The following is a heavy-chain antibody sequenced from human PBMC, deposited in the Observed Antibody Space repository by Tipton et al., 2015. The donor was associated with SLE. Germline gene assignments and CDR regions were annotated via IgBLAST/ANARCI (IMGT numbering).Heavy chain of an antibody. CDR3: ARVAPTEVFDY. Sequence: GLVKPSQTLSLTCAVYGESFNGYFWTWIRQPPGKGLEWLAEIIHSGVTNYNPSLRSRVTISVDMSKNQVSLKLSSVTAADTAVYYCARVAPTEVFDYWGQGTLVTVSS. V-gene: IGHV4-34*12. D-gene: IGHD1-1*01. J-gene: IGHJ4*02. CDR2: IIHSGVT. CDR1: GESFNGYF.